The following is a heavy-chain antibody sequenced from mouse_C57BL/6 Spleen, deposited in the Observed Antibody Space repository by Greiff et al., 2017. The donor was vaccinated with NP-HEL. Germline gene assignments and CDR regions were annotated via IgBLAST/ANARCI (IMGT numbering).Heavy chain of an antibody. D-gene: IGHD4-1*02. CDR1: GFSLTSFG. J-gene: IGHJ2*01. CDR3: ARHTNWDGAYFDY. Sequence: VKLVESGPGLLPPSQSLSITSTVPGFSLTSFGLHGVRHPPGKGLEWLVVLWSDGSTTYNSALKSRLSISKDNSKSQVFLKMNSLQTDDTAMYYCARHTNWDGAYFDYWGQGTTLTVSS. CDR2: LWSDGST. V-gene: IGHV2-6-1*01.